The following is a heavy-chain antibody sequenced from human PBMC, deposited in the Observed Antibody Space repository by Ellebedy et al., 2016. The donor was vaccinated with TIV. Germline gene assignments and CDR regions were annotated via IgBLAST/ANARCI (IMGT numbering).Heavy chain of an antibody. CDR2: INHSGST. Sequence: SETLSLXXAVYGGSFSGYYWSWIRQPPGKGLEWIGEINHSGSTNYNPSLKSRVTISVDTSKNQFSLKLSSVTAADTAVYYCARGRIKLPGYYGSGSYYSSLNWFNPWGQGTLVTVSS. CDR1: GGSFSGYY. J-gene: IGHJ5*02. D-gene: IGHD3-10*01. V-gene: IGHV4-34*01. CDR3: ARGRIKLPGYYGSGSYYSSLNWFNP.